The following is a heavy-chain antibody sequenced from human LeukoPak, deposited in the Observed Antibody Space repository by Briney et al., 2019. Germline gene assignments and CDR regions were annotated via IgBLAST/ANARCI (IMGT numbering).Heavy chain of an antibody. CDR1: GFTFSDYY. J-gene: IGHJ6*03. D-gene: IGHD2-2*01. CDR2: IYSGGST. Sequence: GGSLRLSCAVSGFTFSDYYMSWIRQAPGKGLEWVSVIYSGGSTYYADSVKGRFTISRDNSKNTLYLQMNSLRAEDTAVYYCARGGCTSTTCSDLYFFYYYMDVWGKGTTVTVSS. CDR3: ARGGCTSTTCSDLYFFYYYMDV. V-gene: IGHV3-53*01.